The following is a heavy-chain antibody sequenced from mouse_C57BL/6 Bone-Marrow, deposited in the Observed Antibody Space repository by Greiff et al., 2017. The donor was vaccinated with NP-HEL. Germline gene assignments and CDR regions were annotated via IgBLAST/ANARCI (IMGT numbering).Heavy chain of an antibody. V-gene: IGHV5-4*01. D-gene: IGHD2-3*01. CDR2: ISDGGSYT. CDR1: GFTFSSYA. J-gene: IGHJ3*01. CDR3: AREDDGYLAY. Sequence: EVKVVESGGGLVKPGGSLKLSCAASGFTFSSYAMSWVRPTPETRLEWVATISDGGSYTYYPDNVKGRFTISRDNAKNNLYLQMSHLKSEDTAMYYCAREDDGYLAYWGQGTLVTVSA.